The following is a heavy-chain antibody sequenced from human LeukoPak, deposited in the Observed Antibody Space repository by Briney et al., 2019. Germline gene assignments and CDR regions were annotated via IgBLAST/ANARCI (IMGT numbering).Heavy chain of an antibody. V-gene: IGHV3-21*01. CDR2: ISSSETYI. CDR3: ARDRRDSSGWTPFDY. D-gene: IGHD6-19*01. Sequence: GGSLRLSCTASGFTFSPYSMNWVRQAPGKGLEWVSSISSSETYIYYADSVKGRFTISRDNAKNSLYLQMNSLRGEDTAVYYCARDRRDSSGWTPFDYWGQGTLVTVSS. CDR1: GFTFSPYS. J-gene: IGHJ4*02.